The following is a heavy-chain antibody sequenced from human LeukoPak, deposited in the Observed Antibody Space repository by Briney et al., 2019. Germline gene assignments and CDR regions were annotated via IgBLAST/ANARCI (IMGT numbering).Heavy chain of an antibody. CDR3: AREGNQKDGLDY. V-gene: IGHV3-30-3*01. J-gene: IGHJ4*02. CDR2: ISYDGSNK. D-gene: IGHD5-24*01. Sequence: EGSLRLSCAASGFTFSSYAMHWVRQAPGKGLEWVAVISYDGSNKYYADSVKGRFTISRDNSKNTLYLQMNSLRAEDTAVYYCAREGNQKDGLDYWGQGTLVTVSS. CDR1: GFTFSSYA.